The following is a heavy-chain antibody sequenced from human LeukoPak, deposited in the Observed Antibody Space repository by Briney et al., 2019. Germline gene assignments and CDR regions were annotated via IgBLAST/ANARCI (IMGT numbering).Heavy chain of an antibody. Sequence: SETLSLTCALYGRSLSVYYCSYTRHPPGKRRESIGEIKHSETTTYNPPLKARVTISVDTPKNQFSQKLSSVTSAHTLVYYCAKSLYYYDSSGYCEDDAFDIWGQGIMVTV. CDR1: GRSLSVYY. CDR3: AKSLYYYDSSGYCEDDAFDI. V-gene: IGHV4-34*01. CDR2: IKHSETT. J-gene: IGHJ3*02. D-gene: IGHD3-22*01.